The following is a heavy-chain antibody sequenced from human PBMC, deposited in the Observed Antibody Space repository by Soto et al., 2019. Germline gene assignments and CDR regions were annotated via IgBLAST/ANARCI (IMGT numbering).Heavy chain of an antibody. J-gene: IGHJ6*02. CDR1: GFTFSSYG. V-gene: IGHV3-30*03. D-gene: IGHD6-13*01. CDR3: APSQYSSSWYFGWDAGYYYYYGMDV. Sequence: GGSLRLSCAASGFTFSSYGMHWVRQAPGKGLEWVAVISYDGSNKYYSDSVKGRFTISRDNSKNTLYLQMNSLRAEDTAVYYCAPSQYSSSWYFGWDAGYYYYYGMDVWGQGTTVTVSS. CDR2: ISYDGSNK.